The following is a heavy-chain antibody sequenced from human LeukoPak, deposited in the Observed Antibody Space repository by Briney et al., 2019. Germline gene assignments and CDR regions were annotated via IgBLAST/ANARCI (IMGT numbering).Heavy chain of an antibody. CDR2: ISSSGSTI. D-gene: IGHD2-15*01. Sequence: QPGGSLRLSCAASGFTFSSYEMNWVRQVPGKGLEWVSYISSSGSTIYYADSVKGRFTISRDNAKNSLYLQMNSLRAEDTAVYYCASPDCSGGSCYPEDDAFDIWGQGTMVTVSS. CDR1: GFTFSSYE. J-gene: IGHJ3*02. CDR3: ASPDCSGGSCYPEDDAFDI. V-gene: IGHV3-48*03.